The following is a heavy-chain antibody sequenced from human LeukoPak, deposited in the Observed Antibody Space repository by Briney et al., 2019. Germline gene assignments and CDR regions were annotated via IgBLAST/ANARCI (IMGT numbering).Heavy chain of an antibody. D-gene: IGHD3-22*01. CDR2: INGGNGNT. CDR1: GYTFTSYG. Sequence: GASVKVSCKTSGYTFTSYGMHWVRQAPGQSLEWMGRINGGNGNTKYSEKFQGRVTIIRDTSASTAYMELSSLRSEDTAVYYCARVPLHDDSGHYYPHWGQGTLVTVSS. V-gene: IGHV1-3*01. CDR3: ARVPLHDDSGHYYPH. J-gene: IGHJ1*01.